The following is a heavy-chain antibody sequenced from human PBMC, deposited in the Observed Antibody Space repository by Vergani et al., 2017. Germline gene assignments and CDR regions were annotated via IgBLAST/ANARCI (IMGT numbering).Heavy chain of an antibody. J-gene: IGHJ4*02. Sequence: QEELVQSGAEVKKPGASVRVSCKASGYSFTGYYLHWVRQAPGQGLEWMGWINPTTGNPTYARAFTGRFVFSLDTSISTAYLQIGSLKAEDTAVYFCARAKRGRLAVGATDSWGQGTLLTVSS. V-gene: IGHV7-4-1*01. CDR2: INPTTGNP. CDR3: ARAKRGRLAVGATDS. CDR1: GYSFTGYY. D-gene: IGHD6-19*01.